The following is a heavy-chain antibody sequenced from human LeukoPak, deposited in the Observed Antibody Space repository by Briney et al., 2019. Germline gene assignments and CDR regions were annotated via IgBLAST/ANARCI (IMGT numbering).Heavy chain of an antibody. CDR2: INPNSGGT. CDR3: ARVLVSVAGRTDY. CDR1: GYTFTGYY. D-gene: IGHD6-19*01. Sequence: ASVKVSCKASGYTFTGYYMHWLRQAPEQGLEWMGRINPNSGGTNYAQKFQGRVTMTRDTSISTAYMELSRLRSDDTAVYYCARVLVSVAGRTDYWGQGTLVTVSS. V-gene: IGHV1-2*06. J-gene: IGHJ4*02.